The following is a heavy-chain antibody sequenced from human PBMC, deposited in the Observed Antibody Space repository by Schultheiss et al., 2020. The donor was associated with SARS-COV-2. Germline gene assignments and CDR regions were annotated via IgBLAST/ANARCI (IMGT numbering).Heavy chain of an antibody. CDR3: ARAGYSSSWYPNRWYYFDY. CDR2: IYYSGST. CDR1: GGSFSGYY. D-gene: IGHD6-13*01. V-gene: IGHV4-59*01. Sequence: SETLSLTCAVYGGSFSGYYWGWIRQPPGKGLEWIGYIYYSGSTNYNPSLKSRVTISVDTSKNQFSLKLSSVTAADTAVYYCARAGYSSSWYPNRWYYFDYWGQGTLVTVSS. J-gene: IGHJ4*02.